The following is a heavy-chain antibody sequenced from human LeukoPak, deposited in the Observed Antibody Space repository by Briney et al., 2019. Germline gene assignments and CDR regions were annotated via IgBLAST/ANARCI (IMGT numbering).Heavy chain of an antibody. CDR1: GGSISSSNW. Sequence: SETLSLTCAVSGGSISSSNWWSWVRQPPGKGLEWIGEIYHSGSTNYNPSLKSRVTISVDTSKNQFSLKLSSVTAADTAVYYCARGGGPGFGELSYFDYWGQGTLVTVSS. J-gene: IGHJ4*02. D-gene: IGHD3-16*02. V-gene: IGHV4-4*02. CDR3: ARGGGPGFGELSYFDY. CDR2: IYHSGST.